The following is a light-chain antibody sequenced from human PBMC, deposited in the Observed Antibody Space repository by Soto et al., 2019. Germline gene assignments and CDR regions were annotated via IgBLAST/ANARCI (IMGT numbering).Light chain of an antibody. CDR2: GAS. J-gene: IGKJ2*01. CDR3: QQYGSSPMYT. CDR1: QSVTSSY. Sequence: EIVLTQSPGTLSLSPGERATLSCRASQSVTSSYFAWYQQKPGQAPRLLIYGASSRATGVPDRFGGSGSATDFTLTTSRLEPEDFAVYYCQQYGSSPMYTFGQGTKLEIK. V-gene: IGKV3-20*01.